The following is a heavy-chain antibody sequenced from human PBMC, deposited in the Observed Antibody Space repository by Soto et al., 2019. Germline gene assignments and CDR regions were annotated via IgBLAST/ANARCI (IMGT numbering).Heavy chain of an antibody. J-gene: IGHJ3*02. Sequence: ASVKVSCKASGYTFTSYAMHWVRQAPGQRLEWMGWINAGNGNTKYSQKFQGRVTITRDTSASTACMELSSLRSEDTAVYYCARLPSSGYYLDAFDIWGQGTMVTVSS. CDR1: GYTFTSYA. CDR2: INAGNGNT. V-gene: IGHV1-3*01. D-gene: IGHD3-22*01. CDR3: ARLPSSGYYLDAFDI.